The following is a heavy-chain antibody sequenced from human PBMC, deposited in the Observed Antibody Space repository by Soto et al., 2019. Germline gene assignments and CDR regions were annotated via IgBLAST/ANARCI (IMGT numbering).Heavy chain of an antibody. CDR2: ITGSDGGT. V-gene: IGHV3-23*01. J-gene: IGHJ5*02. Sequence: EVHLLESGGGLVQPGGSLRLSCAASGFTFSAYVMSWVRQAPGKGLEWVSCITGSDGGTYYADSVKGRFIISRDNSRNTLYLQMNSLRAEDTAVYYCVKDQEYFGEFKDWFDPWGQGTLVTVSS. CDR3: VKDQEYFGEFKDWFDP. CDR1: GFTFSAYV. D-gene: IGHD3-10*01.